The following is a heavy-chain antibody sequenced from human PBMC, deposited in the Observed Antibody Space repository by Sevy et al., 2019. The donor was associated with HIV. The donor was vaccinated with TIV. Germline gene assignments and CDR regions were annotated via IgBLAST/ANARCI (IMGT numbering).Heavy chain of an antibody. CDR2: ISYDGSNK. Sequence: GGSLRLSCAASGFTFSSYAMHWVRQAPGKGLEWVAVISYDGSNKYYADSVKGRFTISRDNSKNTLYLQMNSLRSEDTAVYYCARDLGSGYYYGWFDPWGQGTLVTVSS. CDR1: GFTFSSYA. D-gene: IGHD3-22*01. V-gene: IGHV3-30-3*01. CDR3: ARDLGSGYYYGWFDP. J-gene: IGHJ5*02.